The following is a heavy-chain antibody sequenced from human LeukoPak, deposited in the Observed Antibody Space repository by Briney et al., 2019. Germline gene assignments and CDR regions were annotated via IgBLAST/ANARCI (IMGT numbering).Heavy chain of an antibody. CDR3: ATNYYDSSRAASDY. CDR2: ISGSGGSA. J-gene: IGHJ4*02. V-gene: IGHV3-23*01. Sequence: PGGSLRLSCAASGITFSNYAMNWVRRAPGKGLEWVSTISGSGGSAYYVDSVKGRFTISRDNSRNTLYLQMNSLRAEDTAVYYCATNYYDSSRAASDYWGQGTLVTVS. CDR1: GITFSNYA. D-gene: IGHD3-22*01.